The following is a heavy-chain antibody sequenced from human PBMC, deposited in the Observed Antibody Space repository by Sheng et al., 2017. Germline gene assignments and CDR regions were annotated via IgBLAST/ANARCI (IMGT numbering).Heavy chain of an antibody. CDR3: AKGHVSSATTNYFDH. CDR2: ISWNSGRI. CDR1: GFTFDDYA. Sequence: EVQLVESGGGLVQPGRSLRLSCAASGFTFDDYAMHWVRQAPGKGLEWVSGISWNSGRIAYADSLKGRFTISRDNTKNSLYLQMTSLRAEDMALYYCAKGHVSSATTNYFDHWGQGTLVTVSS. D-gene: IGHD4-17*01. J-gene: IGHJ4*02. V-gene: IGHV3-9*03.